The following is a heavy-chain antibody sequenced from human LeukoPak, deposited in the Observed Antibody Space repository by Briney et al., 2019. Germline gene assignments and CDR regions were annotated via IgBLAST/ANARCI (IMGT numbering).Heavy chain of an antibody. D-gene: IGHD2-21*02. CDR2: IYSGGKT. J-gene: IGHJ4*02. CDR3: ARGDPGAY. CDR1: GFTVSSNY. Sequence: GGSLRLSCAASGFTVSSNYMSGVRQAPGKGLEWVSVIYSGGKTFYAVSVKGRFTISRDNSKNTLYLQMNNLRAEDTAVYYCARGDPGAYWGQGTLVTVSS. V-gene: IGHV3-53*01.